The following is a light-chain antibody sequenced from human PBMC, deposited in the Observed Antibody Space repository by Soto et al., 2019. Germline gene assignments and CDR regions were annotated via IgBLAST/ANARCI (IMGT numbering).Light chain of an antibody. CDR2: WAS. J-gene: IGKJ2*01. CDR3: QQYNSPPYT. V-gene: IGKV4-1*01. CDR1: QSILYSSNNKNQ. Sequence: DIVMTQSPESLAVSLGERATINCKSSQSILYSSNNKNQLAWYQQKPGHPPKLLIYWASTRESGVPDRFSGSESGTDFTLTISSLQAEYVAVYYCQQYNSPPYTFGQGTKLEI.